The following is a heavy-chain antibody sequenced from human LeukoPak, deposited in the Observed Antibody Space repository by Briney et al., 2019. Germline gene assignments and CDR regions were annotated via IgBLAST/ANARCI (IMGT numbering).Heavy chain of an antibody. V-gene: IGHV4-31*03. J-gene: IGHJ4*02. D-gene: IGHD3-9*01. Sequence: SETLSLTCTVAGGSITSGGYYWRWIRQHPGKGLEWIGYTYYSGSTYYNTSLKSGVAISVDTSKNQFSLKLSSVTAADTAVYYCATGAGYYYIDYWGQGTLVTVSS. CDR3: ATGAGYYYIDY. CDR1: GGSITSGGYY. CDR2: TYYSGST.